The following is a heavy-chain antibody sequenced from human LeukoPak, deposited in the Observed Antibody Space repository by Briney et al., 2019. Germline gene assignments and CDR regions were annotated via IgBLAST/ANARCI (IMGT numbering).Heavy chain of an antibody. CDR1: GGSFSGYY. D-gene: IGHD1-26*01. J-gene: IGHJ4*02. Sequence: SETLSLTCAVYGGSFSGYYWSWIRQPPGKGLEWIGEINHSGSTNYNPSLKSRVTISVDTSKNQFSLKLSSVTAADTAVYYCARQGSGSRAAFDYLGQGTLVTVSS. CDR3: ARQGSGSRAAFDY. CDR2: INHSGST. V-gene: IGHV4-34*01.